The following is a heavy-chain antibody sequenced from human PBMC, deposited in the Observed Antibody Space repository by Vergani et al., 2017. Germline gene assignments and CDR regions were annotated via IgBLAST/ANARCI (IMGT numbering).Heavy chain of an antibody. CDR3: ARYGRWPEEYYYYRDV. CDR2: INHSGST. CDR1: GGSFSGYY. V-gene: IGHV4-34*01. J-gene: IGHJ6*03. D-gene: IGHD2-15*01. Sequence: QVQLQQWGAGLLKPSETLSLTCAVYGGSFSGYYWSWIRQPPGKGLEWIGEINHSGSTNYNPSLKSRVTRSVNTSKNQFSLKLSSVTAADTAVYYFARYGRWPEEYYYYRDVWGKGTTVTVSS.